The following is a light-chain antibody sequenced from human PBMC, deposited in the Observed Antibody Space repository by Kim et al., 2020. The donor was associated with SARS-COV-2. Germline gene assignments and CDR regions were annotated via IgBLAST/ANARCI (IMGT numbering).Light chain of an antibody. Sequence: QSVLTQPASVSGSPGQSITISCTGTSSDVGGYNYVSWYQQHPGKAPKLIIYDVTKRPSGVSDRFSGSKSANTASLTISGLQAEDEADYYCNSYAGGSTVFGGGTQLTVL. CDR3: NSYAGGSTV. CDR2: DVT. CDR1: SSDVGGYNY. J-gene: IGLJ3*02. V-gene: IGLV2-14*03.